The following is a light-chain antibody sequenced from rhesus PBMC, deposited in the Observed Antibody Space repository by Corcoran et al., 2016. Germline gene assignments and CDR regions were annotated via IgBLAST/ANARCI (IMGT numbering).Light chain of an antibody. CDR1: ENVNKY. CDR3: QHSYSTPLT. CDR2: TAS. Sequence: DIQMTQSPSSLSASVGDRVTITCRASENVNKYLHWYQQKPRKAPKILSYTASTLQSGVPSRFSGSGSGTDYTFTIRRLQPEDVATYYCQHSYSTPLTFGGGTKVEIK. J-gene: IGKJ4*01. V-gene: IGKV1-74*01.